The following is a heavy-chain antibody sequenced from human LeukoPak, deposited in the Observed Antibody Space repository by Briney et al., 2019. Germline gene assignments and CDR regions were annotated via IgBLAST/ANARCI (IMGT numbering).Heavy chain of an antibody. D-gene: IGHD5-18*01. Sequence: SETLSLTCTVSGGSISSYYWSWIRRPPGKGLEWIGYIYYSGSTNYNPSLKSRVTISVDTSKNQFSLKLSPVTAADTAVYYCARLHDGYRYGADYWGQGTLVTAS. CDR3: ARLHDGYRYGADY. CDR1: GGSISSYY. V-gene: IGHV4-59*08. CDR2: IYYSGST. J-gene: IGHJ4*02.